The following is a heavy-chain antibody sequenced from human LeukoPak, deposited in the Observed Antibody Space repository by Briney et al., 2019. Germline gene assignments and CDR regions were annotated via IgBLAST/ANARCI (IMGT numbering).Heavy chain of an antibody. CDR3: ARGPYGSGTFDY. CDR2: IYYSGST. D-gene: IGHD3-10*01. CDR1: GGSISSYY. J-gene: IGHJ4*02. V-gene: IGHV4-59*01. Sequence: SSETLSLTCTVSGGSISSYYWSWIRQPPGKGLEWIGYIYYSGSTNYNPSLKSRVTISVDTSKNQFSLKLSSVTAADTADYYCARGPYGSGTFDYWGQGTLVTVSA.